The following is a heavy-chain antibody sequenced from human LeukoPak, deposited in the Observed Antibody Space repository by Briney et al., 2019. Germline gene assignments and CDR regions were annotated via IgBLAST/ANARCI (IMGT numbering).Heavy chain of an antibody. V-gene: IGHV3-21*06. CDR1: GFLFSSHS. Sequence: GSLRLSCTASGFLFSSHSMNWVRQAPGEGLQWVSSIGNSVNYIYYADSVKGRFTISRDDAKNSLYLQMDSLRAEDTALYYCARVPSGTYPSFYFDHWGQGSLVTVSS. CDR3: ARVPSGTYPSFYFDH. D-gene: IGHD1-26*01. J-gene: IGHJ4*02. CDR2: IGNSVNYI.